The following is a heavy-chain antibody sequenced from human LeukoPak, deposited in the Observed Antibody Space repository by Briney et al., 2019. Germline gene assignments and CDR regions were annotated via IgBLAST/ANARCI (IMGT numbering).Heavy chain of an antibody. CDR3: ARDTLRGSYGSGSYYNPLGAFDI. CDR1: GGLISRYY. Sequence: SETLSLICSVCGGLISRYYWRWIRQPPGKGLEWIGYNYYSGSPNHNPSLKGRVNISVDTSKNQFSLKLSSVTAADTAVYYCARDTLRGSYGSGSYYNPLGAFDIWGQGTMVTVSS. CDR2: NYYSGSP. J-gene: IGHJ3*02. V-gene: IGHV4-59*01. D-gene: IGHD3-10*01.